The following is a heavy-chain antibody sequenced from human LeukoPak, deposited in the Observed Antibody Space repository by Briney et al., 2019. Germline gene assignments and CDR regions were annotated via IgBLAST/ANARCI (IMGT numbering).Heavy chain of an antibody. CDR2: IYTSGST. V-gene: IGHV4-4*07. J-gene: IGHJ6*03. CDR1: GGSISSYY. CDR3: ARVGSVPNYYYYMDV. Sequence: SETLSLTCTVSGGSISSYYWSWIRQPAGKGLEWIGRIYTSGSTNYNPSLKSRVTMSVDTSKNQFSLKLNSVTAADTAVYYCARVGSVPNYYYYMDVWGKGTTVTVSS. D-gene: IGHD2-2*01.